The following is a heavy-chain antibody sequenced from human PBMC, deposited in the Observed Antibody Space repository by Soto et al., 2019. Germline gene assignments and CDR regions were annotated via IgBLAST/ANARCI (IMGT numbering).Heavy chain of an antibody. V-gene: IGHV1-2*02. D-gene: IGHD1-7*01. J-gene: IGHJ4*02. CDR1: GYTFTGYY. CDR2: ISPKSCGT. Sequence: QVQLVQSGAEVKESGASVKVSCKASGYTFTGYYIHWVRQAPGQGLEWVGEISPKSCGTRYAQKFQGRVIMTKVTSITTVYMELSMRSPDDAAVYYCGRGRSGELVVVYWGQGTLVTVHS. CDR3: GRGRSGELVVVY.